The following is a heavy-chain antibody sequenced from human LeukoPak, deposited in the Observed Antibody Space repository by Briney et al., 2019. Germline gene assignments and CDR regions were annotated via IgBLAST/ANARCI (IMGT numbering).Heavy chain of an antibody. V-gene: IGHV3-7*03. CDR1: GFRFSCYW. Sequence: GGSLILSCAASGFRFSCYWVTWVRQAPGKGLEWVANIKGDGSETSYVTSVRGRFTISRDNAKNSLYLQMNNLRVEDTAVYYCAREEVKSFDNWGQGTLVTVSS. CDR2: IKGDGSET. J-gene: IGHJ4*02. CDR3: AREEVKSFDN.